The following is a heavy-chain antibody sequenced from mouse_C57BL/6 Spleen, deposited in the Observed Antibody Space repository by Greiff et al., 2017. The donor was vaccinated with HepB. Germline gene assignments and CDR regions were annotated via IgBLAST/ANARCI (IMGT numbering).Heavy chain of an antibody. Sequence: QVQLQQPGAELVKPGASVKLSCKASGYTFTSYWMHWVKQRPGQGLEWIGMIHPNSGSTNYNEKFKSKATLTVDKSSSTAYMQLSSLTSEDSAVYYCAREGGLPYYYAMDYWGQGTSVTVSS. J-gene: IGHJ4*01. D-gene: IGHD2-4*01. V-gene: IGHV1-64*01. CDR1: GYTFTSYW. CDR2: IHPNSGST. CDR3: AREGGLPYYYAMDY.